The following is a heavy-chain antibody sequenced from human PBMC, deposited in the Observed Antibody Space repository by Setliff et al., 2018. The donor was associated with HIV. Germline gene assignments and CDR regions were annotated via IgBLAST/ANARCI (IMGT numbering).Heavy chain of an antibody. CDR3: ARDGDYGEYGA. J-gene: IGHJ5*02. D-gene: IGHD4-17*01. V-gene: IGHV1-2*02. CDR1: GYTFTSDY. Sequence: ASVKVSCKASGYTFTSDYMHWVRQAPGQGLEWMGWINPNSGGTDYAQKFQGRVTMTRDTSISTAYMELSRLRSDDTAVYYCARDGDYGEYGAWGQGTLVTVSS. CDR2: INPNSGGT.